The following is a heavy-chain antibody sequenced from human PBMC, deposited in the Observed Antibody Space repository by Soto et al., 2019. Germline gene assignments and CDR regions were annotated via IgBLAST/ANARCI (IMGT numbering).Heavy chain of an antibody. D-gene: IGHD3-3*01. J-gene: IGHJ3*02. CDR1: GASISSYY. CDR3: ARVLEPLWSDAFDI. V-gene: IGHV4-4*07. Sequence: QVQLQESGPGLVKPSETLSLTCTVSGASISSYYWSWIRQPAGKGLEWIGRIYTSGSTNSNHSLRGRVAMSVDTSKNQFSLKLSSVTAADTAVYYCARVLEPLWSDAFDIWGQGTMVTVSS. CDR2: IYTSGST.